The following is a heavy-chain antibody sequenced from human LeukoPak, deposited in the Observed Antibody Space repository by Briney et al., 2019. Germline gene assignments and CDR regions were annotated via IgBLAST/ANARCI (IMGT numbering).Heavy chain of an antibody. CDR1: GFTVSNNY. D-gene: IGHD3-16*01. J-gene: IGHJ4*02. Sequence: PGGSLRLSCAASGFTVSNNYMSWVRQAPGKGLEWVSVIYSGDNTYYVESVKGRFTISRDNSKNTLFLQMNRLRAEDTAVYYCAGRRVLDAYYWGQGTLVIVSS. CDR2: IYSGDNT. CDR3: AGRRVLDAYY. V-gene: IGHV3-66*02.